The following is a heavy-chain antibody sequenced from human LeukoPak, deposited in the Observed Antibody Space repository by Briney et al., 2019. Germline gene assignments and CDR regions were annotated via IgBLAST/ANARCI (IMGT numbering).Heavy chain of an antibody. CDR2: IRSDGSDT. D-gene: IGHD7-27*01. Sequence: GGSLRLSCAASGFTFSDTWMHWVRQVPGKGLVWVSRIRSDGSDTRYAESVKGRFTISRDNAKNTLYLQMNSLGAEDTAVYYCARAGGSYWGYFDYWGQGTLVTVSS. CDR3: ARAGGSYWGYFDY. J-gene: IGHJ4*02. CDR1: GFTFSDTW. V-gene: IGHV3-74*01.